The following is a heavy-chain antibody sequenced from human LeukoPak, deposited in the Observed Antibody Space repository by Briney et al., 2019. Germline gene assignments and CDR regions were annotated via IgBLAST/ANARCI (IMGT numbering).Heavy chain of an antibody. D-gene: IGHD4-17*01. V-gene: IGHV1-18*01. CDR1: GYIFTSYG. J-gene: IGHJ5*02. Sequence: ASVKVSCTASGYIFTSYGISWVRQAPGRGLEWMGWISAYNGNTNYAQKLQGRVTMTTDISTNTAYMELRSLRSDDTAVYYCARLDYGASVDWFDPWGQGTLVTVSS. CDR2: ISAYNGNT. CDR3: ARLDYGASVDWFDP.